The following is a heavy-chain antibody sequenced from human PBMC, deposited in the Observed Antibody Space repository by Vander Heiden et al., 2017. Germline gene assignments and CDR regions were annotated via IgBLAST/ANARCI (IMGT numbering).Heavy chain of an antibody. Sequence: QVQPVESGGGVVQPGRPLRLSCAASGFTFSSYGMHWVRQAPGKGLEWVAVISYDGSNKYYADSVKGRFTISRDNSKNTLYLQMNSLRAEDTAVYYCAKDRFLEWFDFDYWGQGTLVTVSS. V-gene: IGHV3-30*18. CDR1: GFTFSSYG. CDR2: ISYDGSNK. CDR3: AKDRFLEWFDFDY. D-gene: IGHD3-3*01. J-gene: IGHJ4*02.